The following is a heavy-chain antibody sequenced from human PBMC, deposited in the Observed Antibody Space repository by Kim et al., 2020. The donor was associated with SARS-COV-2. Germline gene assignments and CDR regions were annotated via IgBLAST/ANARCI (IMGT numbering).Heavy chain of an antibody. CDR3: ARKWWIAVAGVFAFDI. CDR1: GGSISSSSYY. D-gene: IGHD6-19*01. Sequence: SETLSLTCTVSGGSISSSSYYWGWIRQPPGKGLEWIGSIYYSGSTYYNPSLKSRVTISVDTSKNQFSLKLSSVTAADTAVYYCARKWWIAVAGVFAFDIWGQGKKVTVSS. J-gene: IGHJ3*02. CDR2: IYYSGST. V-gene: IGHV4-39*07.